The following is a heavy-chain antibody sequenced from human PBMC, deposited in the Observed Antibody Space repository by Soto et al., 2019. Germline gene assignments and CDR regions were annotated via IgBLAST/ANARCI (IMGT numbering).Heavy chain of an antibody. CDR1: GGTFSSYA. Sequence: ASVKVSCKASGGTFSSYAISWVRQAPGQGLEWMGGIIPIFGTANYAQKFQGRVTITADESTSTAYMELSSLRSEDTAVYYCARVRSKIVVVPAAIPNYGMDVWGQGTTVTVSS. CDR3: ARVRSKIVVVPAAIPNYGMDV. CDR2: IIPIFGTA. D-gene: IGHD2-2*02. V-gene: IGHV1-69*13. J-gene: IGHJ6*02.